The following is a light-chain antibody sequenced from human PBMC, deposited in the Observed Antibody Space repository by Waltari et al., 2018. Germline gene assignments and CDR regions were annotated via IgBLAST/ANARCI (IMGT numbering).Light chain of an antibody. CDR1: QSVRGNY. J-gene: IGKJ2*01. Sequence: VLTQSPDTLSLSPGEGATLSCRASQSVRGNYLAWYQQKPGQPPRLLIHRASNRATDIPGRFSGTGSGTDFTLTISRLEPEDFAVNFCHQYGSSPPYTFGQGTKLEVK. CDR2: RAS. CDR3: HQYGSSPPYT. V-gene: IGKV3-20*01.